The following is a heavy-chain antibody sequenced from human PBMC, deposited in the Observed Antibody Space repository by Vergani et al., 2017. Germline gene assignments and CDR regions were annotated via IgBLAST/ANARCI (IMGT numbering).Heavy chain of an antibody. CDR1: GGSISSSNW. V-gene: IGHV4-4*03. Sequence: QVQLQESGPGLLKPPWTLSLTCAVSGGSISSSNWWSWVRQPPGKGLEWIGEIYHSGSTNYNPSLKSRVTISVDKSKNQFSLKLSSVTAADTAVYYGARYPDTAMVPFAFDIWGQGTMVTVSS. D-gene: IGHD5-18*01. CDR3: ARYPDTAMVPFAFDI. J-gene: IGHJ3*02. CDR2: IYHSGST.